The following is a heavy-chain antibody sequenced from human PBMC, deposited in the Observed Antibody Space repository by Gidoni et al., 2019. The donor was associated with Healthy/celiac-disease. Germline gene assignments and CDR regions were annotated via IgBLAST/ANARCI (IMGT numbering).Heavy chain of an antibody. J-gene: IGHJ4*02. CDR1: GITLSSYV. D-gene: IGHD3-22*01. CDR3: ARGGYYDSSGTTDY. Sequence: HVQLVESGGGVVQPGWSLRLSCAASGITLSSYVMQWVLQAPGKGREWVAVISYDGSNKYYEDSVKGRFTISRDNSKNTLYLQMNSLRAEDTAVYYCARGGYYDSSGTTDYWGQGTLVTVSS. V-gene: IGHV3-30-3*01. CDR2: ISYDGSNK.